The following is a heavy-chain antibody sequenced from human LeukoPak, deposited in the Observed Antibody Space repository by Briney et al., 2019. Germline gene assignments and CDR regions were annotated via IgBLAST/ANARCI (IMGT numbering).Heavy chain of an antibody. D-gene: IGHD5-18*01. CDR2: ISGSGGST. Sequence: PGGSLRLSCAASGFTFSSYAMSWVRQAPGKGLEWVSGISGSGGSTYYADSVKGRFTISRDNSKNTLYLQMNSLRVEDTAVYYCARDLSGVTGYTYGRGIDYWGQGTLVTVSS. V-gene: IGHV3-23*01. CDR1: GFTFSSYA. J-gene: IGHJ4*02. CDR3: ARDLSGVTGYTYGRGIDY.